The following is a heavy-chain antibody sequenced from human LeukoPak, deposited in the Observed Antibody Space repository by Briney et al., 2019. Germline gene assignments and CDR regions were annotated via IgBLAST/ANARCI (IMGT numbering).Heavy chain of an antibody. CDR2: INHSGST. Sequence: SETLSLTCAVYGGSFSGYYWSWIRQPPGKGLGWIGEINHSGSTNYNPSLKSRVTISVDTSKNQFSLKLSSVTAADTAVYYCASNALHYDILTGYERVFDYWGQGTLVTVSS. CDR1: GGSFSGYY. J-gene: IGHJ4*02. CDR3: ASNALHYDILTGYERVFDY. V-gene: IGHV4-34*01. D-gene: IGHD3-9*01.